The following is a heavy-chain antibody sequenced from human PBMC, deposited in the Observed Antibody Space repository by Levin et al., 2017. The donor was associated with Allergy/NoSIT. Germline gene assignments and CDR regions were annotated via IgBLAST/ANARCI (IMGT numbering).Heavy chain of an antibody. CDR3: AKGPIYCSSTSCYPHMDV. J-gene: IGHJ6*02. CDR2: ISYDGNDK. Sequence: PGGSLRLSCAASGITFSAYGMHWVRQAPGKGLEWVALISYDGNDKYYADSVKGRFTISKDNSKNTLYLQMNSLRAEDTAVYYCAKGPIYCSSTSCYPHMDVWGQGTTVTVSS. D-gene: IGHD2-2*01. CDR1: GITFSAYG. V-gene: IGHV3-30*18.